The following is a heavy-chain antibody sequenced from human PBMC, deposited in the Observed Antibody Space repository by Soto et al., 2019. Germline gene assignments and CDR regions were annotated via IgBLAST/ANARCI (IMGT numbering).Heavy chain of an antibody. V-gene: IGHV4-34*01. J-gene: IGHJ5*02. CDR1: GGSFSGYY. CDR3: ARGGRRAGRWFDP. CDR2: INHSGST. Sequence: SETLSLTCAVYGGSFSGYYWSWIRQPPGKGLEWIGEINHSGSTNYNPSLESRVTISVDTSKNQFSLKLSSVTAADTAVYYCARGGRRAGRWFDPWGQGTLVTVSS. D-gene: IGHD1-26*01.